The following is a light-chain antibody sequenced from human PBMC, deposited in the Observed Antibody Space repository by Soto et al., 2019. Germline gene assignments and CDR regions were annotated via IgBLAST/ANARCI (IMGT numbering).Light chain of an antibody. V-gene: IGLV2-23*02. J-gene: IGLJ1*01. Sequence: QSVLTQPASVSGSPGQSITISCTGTSSDVGSYNLVSWYQQHPGKAPKLMIYEVSKRPSGVSSRFSGSKSGNTSSLTISGREAEDEADYDCCSYAGSSTPGVFGTGTQLTVL. CDR3: CSYAGSSTPGV. CDR1: SSDVGSYNL. CDR2: EVS.